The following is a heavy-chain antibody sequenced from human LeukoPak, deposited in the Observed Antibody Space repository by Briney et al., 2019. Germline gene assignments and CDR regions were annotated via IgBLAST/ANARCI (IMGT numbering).Heavy chain of an antibody. D-gene: IGHD3-10*01. J-gene: IGHJ6*02. CDR1: GGTFSSYA. CDR3: ARCGMVRGVIISRSYYYYGMDV. V-gene: IGHV1-69*13. CDR2: IIPIFGTA. Sequence: SVKVSCKASGGTFSSYAISWVRQAPGQGLEWMGGIIPIFGTANYAQKFQGRVTITADESTSTAYMELSSLRSDDTAVYYCARCGMVRGVIISRSYYYYGMDVWGQGTTVTVSS.